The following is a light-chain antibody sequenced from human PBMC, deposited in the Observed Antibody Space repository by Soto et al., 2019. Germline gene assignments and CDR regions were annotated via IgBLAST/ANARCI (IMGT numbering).Light chain of an antibody. Sequence: EIVLTQSPGTLSLSPGERATLSCRASQSVSSSYLAWYQQKPGQAPRLLIYGASSRATGIRDRFSGSGSGTDFTLTISRLEPEDFAVYYCQQYGSSPPITFGQGTRVEIK. CDR2: GAS. V-gene: IGKV3-20*01. CDR3: QQYGSSPPIT. CDR1: QSVSSSY. J-gene: IGKJ5*01.